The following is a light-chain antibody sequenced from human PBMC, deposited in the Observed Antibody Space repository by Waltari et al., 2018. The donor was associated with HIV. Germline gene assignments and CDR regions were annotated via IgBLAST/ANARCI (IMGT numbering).Light chain of an antibody. V-gene: IGLV1-47*01. CDR2: GSN. CDR3: AAWDDSLSGRV. Sequence: QSVLTQPPSASGTPGQRVTISCSGSSSNIGRSYTYWYQQLPGTAPKLLIYGSNQRPSWVPDRFSGSKSGTSASLAISGLRSEDEADYYCAAWDDSLSGRVFGGGTKLTVL. J-gene: IGLJ3*02. CDR1: SSNIGRSY.